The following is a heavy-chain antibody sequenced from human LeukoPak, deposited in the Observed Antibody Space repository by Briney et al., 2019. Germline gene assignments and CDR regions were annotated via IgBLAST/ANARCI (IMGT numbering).Heavy chain of an antibody. J-gene: IGHJ4*02. Sequence: SETLSLTCAVYGGPFSGYYWSWIRQPPGKGLEWIGEINHSGSTNYNPSLKSRVTISVDTSKNQFSLKLSSVTAADTAVYYCARGDLKSGSNWGQGTLVTVSS. V-gene: IGHV4-34*01. CDR1: GGPFSGYY. CDR3: ARGDLKSGSN. CDR2: INHSGST. D-gene: IGHD3-3*01.